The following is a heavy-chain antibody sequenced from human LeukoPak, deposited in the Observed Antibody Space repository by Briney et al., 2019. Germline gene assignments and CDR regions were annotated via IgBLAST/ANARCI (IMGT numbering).Heavy chain of an antibody. Sequence: SETLSLTCGVYGGSLSGYYWSWIRQPPGKGLEWIGSIYHSGSTYYNPSLKSRVTISVDTSKNQFSLKLSSVTAADTAVYYCARVQAGIAAPRVPEIYYYYMDVWGKGTTVTVSS. V-gene: IGHV4-34*01. D-gene: IGHD6-6*01. CDR2: IYHSGST. CDR1: GGSLSGYY. CDR3: ARVQAGIAAPRVPEIYYYYMDV. J-gene: IGHJ6*03.